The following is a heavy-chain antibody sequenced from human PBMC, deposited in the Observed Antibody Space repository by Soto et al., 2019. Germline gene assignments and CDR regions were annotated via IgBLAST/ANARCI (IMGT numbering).Heavy chain of an antibody. CDR3: ARAYYDFWSGYFNWFDP. J-gene: IGHJ5*02. CDR2: IYYNGST. D-gene: IGHD3-3*01. V-gene: IGHV4-59*11. Sequence: SETLSLTCTVADGSSSSHYWRWIRQPPGKGLEWIGYIYYNGSTNYNPSLKSRVTISVDTSKNRFSLKLSSVTAADTAVYYCARAYYDFWSGYFNWFDPWGQGTLVTVSS. CDR1: DGSSSSHY.